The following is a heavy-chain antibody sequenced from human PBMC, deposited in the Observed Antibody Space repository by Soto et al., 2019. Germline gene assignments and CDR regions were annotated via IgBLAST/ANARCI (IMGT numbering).Heavy chain of an antibody. D-gene: IGHD5-12*01. CDR2: MNPTSGTT. J-gene: IGHJ3*02. CDR1: RYTFSSYD. CDR3: AVATLDAFDI. Sequence: QVQLVQSGAEVKKPGASVKVSCQAPRYTFSSYDINWFRQATGQGLEWLGWMNPTSGTTGYAQTFQGRLSMTRNPSITTGYMELSSLGSDDTAVYYCAVATLDAFDIWGLGTMVTVSS. V-gene: IGHV1-8*01.